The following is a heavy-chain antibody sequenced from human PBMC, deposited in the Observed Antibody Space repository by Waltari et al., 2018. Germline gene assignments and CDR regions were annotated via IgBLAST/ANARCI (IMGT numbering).Heavy chain of an antibody. V-gene: IGHV4-4*07. CDR2: IYTSGST. CDR3: ARDRPYYDILTGYEYYFDY. CDR1: GGSISSYY. Sequence: QVQLQESGPGLVKPSETLSLTCTVSGGSISSYYWSWIRQPAGKGLEWIGRIYTSGSTNYNPSLKSRVTMSVDTSKNQFSLKLSSVTAADTAVYYCARDRPYYDILTGYEYYFDYWGQGTLVTVSS. J-gene: IGHJ4*02. D-gene: IGHD3-9*01.